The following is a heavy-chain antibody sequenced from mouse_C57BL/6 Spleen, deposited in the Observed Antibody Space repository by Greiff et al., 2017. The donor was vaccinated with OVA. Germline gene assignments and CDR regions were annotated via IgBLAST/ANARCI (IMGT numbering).Heavy chain of an antibody. J-gene: IGHJ2*01. V-gene: IGHV1-61*01. CDR3: ARREIYYGNYFDY. Sequence: VQLQQPGAELVRPGSSVKLSCKASGYTFTSYWMDWVKQRPGQGLEWIGNIYPSDSETHYNQKFKDKATLTVDKSSSTAYMQLSSLTSEDSAVYYCARREIYYGNYFDYWGQGTTLTVSS. CDR2: IYPSDSET. D-gene: IGHD2-1*01. CDR1: GYTFTSYW.